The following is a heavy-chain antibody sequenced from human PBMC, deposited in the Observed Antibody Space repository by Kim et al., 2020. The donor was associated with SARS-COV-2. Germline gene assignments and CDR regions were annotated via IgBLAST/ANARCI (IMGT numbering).Heavy chain of an antibody. Sequence: ASVKVSCKASGYTFTAYYMHWVRQAPGQGLEWVGWINPNSGGTNYAQTFQGRVTMTRDASISTAYMELNRLRSDDTAVYYCARGHYYYGLDVWGQGTTVTVSS. CDR2: INPNSGGT. CDR3: ARGHYYYGLDV. J-gene: IGHJ6*02. V-gene: IGHV1-2*02. CDR1: GYTFTAYY.